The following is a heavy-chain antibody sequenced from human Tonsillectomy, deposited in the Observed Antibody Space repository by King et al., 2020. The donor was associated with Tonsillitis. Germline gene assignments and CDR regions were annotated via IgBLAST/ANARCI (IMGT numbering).Heavy chain of an antibody. CDR3: AKHPLSISLVPSGMAV. D-gene: IGHD2-21*01. CDR1: GFTFDDYA. Sequence: VQLVESGGGLVQPGRSLRLSCAASGFTFDDYAMHWVRQAPGKGLEWVSGISWNSGSIGYAGSVKGRFTISRDNAKNSLYLQMNSLRTEDTALYYCAKHPLSISLVPSGMAVWGQGTTVTVSS. CDR2: ISWNSGSI. V-gene: IGHV3-9*01. J-gene: IGHJ6*02.